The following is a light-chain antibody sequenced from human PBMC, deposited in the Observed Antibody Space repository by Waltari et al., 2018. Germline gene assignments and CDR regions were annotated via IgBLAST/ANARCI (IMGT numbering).Light chain of an antibody. J-gene: IGKJ1*01. CDR1: QRVSSSY. V-gene: IGKV3-20*01. CDR2: GAS. Sequence: EIVLTPSPGTLSLSPGDRATLSCRASQRVSSSYLAWSQQKPGQAPRVLIHGASNRATGIPDRVSGSGSGTDFTLTISRLEPEDFAVYYCQQYGSSPWTFGQGTKVEIK. CDR3: QQYGSSPWT.